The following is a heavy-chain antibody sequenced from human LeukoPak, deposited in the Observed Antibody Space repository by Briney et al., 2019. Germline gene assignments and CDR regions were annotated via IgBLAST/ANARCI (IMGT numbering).Heavy chain of an antibody. J-gene: IGHJ3*02. V-gene: IGHV3-30*04. D-gene: IGHD2/OR15-2a*01. Sequence: GRSLRLSCAASGVTFSSFAMHWVRQAPGKGLEWVAVISYHGRDTYYADSVKGRFTISRDNSKNTLYLQLNSLRAEDTAVYYCAREDPIIAFDAFDIWGQGTMVTVSS. CDR1: GVTFSSFA. CDR3: AREDPIIAFDAFDI. CDR2: ISYHGRDT.